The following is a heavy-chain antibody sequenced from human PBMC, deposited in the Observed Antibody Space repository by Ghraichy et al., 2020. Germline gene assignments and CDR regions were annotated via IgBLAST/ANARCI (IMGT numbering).Heavy chain of an antibody. Sequence: SETLSLTCTVSGGSISSSSYYWGWIRQPPGKGLEWIGSIYYSGSTYYNPSLKSRVTISVDTSKNQFSLKLSSVTAADTAVYYCARVLSSSGWSGRGTVDYWGQGTLVTVSS. CDR3: ARVLSSSGWSGRGTVDY. D-gene: IGHD6-19*01. CDR1: GGSISSSSYY. V-gene: IGHV4-39*07. CDR2: IYYSGST. J-gene: IGHJ4*02.